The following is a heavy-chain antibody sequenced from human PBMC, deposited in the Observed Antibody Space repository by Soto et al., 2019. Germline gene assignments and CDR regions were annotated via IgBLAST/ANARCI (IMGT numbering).Heavy chain of an antibody. CDR3: ASCGYSYGWDAFDI. J-gene: IGHJ3*02. V-gene: IGHV1-69*01. CDR1: GGTFSSYA. Sequence: QVQLVQSGAEVKKPGSSVKVSCKASGGTFSSYAISWVRQAPGQGLEWMGGIIPIFGTANYAQKLQGRVTITADESTNTAYMELSSLRSEDTAVYYCASCGYSYGWDAFDIWGQGTMVTVSS. D-gene: IGHD5-18*01. CDR2: IIPIFGTA.